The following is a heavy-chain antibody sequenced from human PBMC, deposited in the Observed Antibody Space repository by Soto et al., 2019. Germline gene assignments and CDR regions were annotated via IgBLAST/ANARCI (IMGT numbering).Heavy chain of an antibody. V-gene: IGHV3-23*01. J-gene: IGHJ3*02. CDR3: AAQYYDFWSGYYDAFDI. D-gene: IGHD3-3*01. CDR1: GFTVSSNY. Sequence: GGSLRLSCAASGFTVSSNYMSWVRQAPGKGLEWVSAISGSGGSTYYADSVKGRLTISRDNSKNTLYLQMNSLRAEDTAVYYCAAQYYDFWSGYYDAFDIWGQGTMVTVSS. CDR2: ISGSGGST.